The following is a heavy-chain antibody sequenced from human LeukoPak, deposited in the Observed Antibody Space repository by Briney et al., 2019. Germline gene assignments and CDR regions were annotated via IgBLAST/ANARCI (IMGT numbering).Heavy chain of an antibody. CDR2: IYYSGST. V-gene: IGHV4-31*03. J-gene: IGHJ4*02. CDR3: ARVVLTTVELRFDY. D-gene: IGHD4-11*01. CDR1: GGSISSGGYY. Sequence: SQTLSLTCTVSGGSISSGGYYWSWIRQHPGKGLEWIGYIYYSGSTDYNPSLKSRVTISVDTSKNQFSLKLSSVTAADMAVYYCARVVLTTVELRFDYWGQGSQVTVSS.